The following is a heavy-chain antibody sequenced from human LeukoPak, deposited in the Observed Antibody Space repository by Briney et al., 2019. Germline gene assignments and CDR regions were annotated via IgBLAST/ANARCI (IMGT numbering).Heavy chain of an antibody. V-gene: IGHV4-59*01. Sequence: SETLSLTCTVSGASITSYYWTWIRQPPGKGLEWIGYIYHTGNIKYSPSLNSRVTISIDTSNNQLSLKLTSVTAADTAVCYCARFGSGWWYNDYWGQGTLVTVSS. CDR3: ARFGSGWWYNDY. CDR2: IYHTGNI. CDR1: GASITSYY. D-gene: IGHD6-19*01. J-gene: IGHJ4*02.